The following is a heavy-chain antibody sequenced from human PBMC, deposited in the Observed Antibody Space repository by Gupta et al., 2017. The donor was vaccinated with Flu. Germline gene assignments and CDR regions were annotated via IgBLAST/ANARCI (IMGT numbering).Heavy chain of an antibody. Sequence: QVQLVESGGGVVQPERSLSLSWEASGFTFSGYTMHWVRQAPGKWLEWVAVISYDGSNKYYADSVKGRFTIARDNSKNTLYLQMNSLRAIDTAVYYCARGWELLPIDYWGPGTLVTVSS. CDR3: ARGWELLPIDY. V-gene: IGHV3-30-3*01. D-gene: IGHD2-15*01. CDR2: ISYDGSNK. J-gene: IGHJ4*02. CDR1: GFTFSGYT.